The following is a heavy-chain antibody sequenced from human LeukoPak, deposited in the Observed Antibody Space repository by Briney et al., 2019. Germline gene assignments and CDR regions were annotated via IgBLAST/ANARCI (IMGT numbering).Heavy chain of an antibody. CDR3: ARGSYCSGGVCSPVGAFDI. CDR2: IGTAGDT. J-gene: IGHJ3*02. V-gene: IGHV3-13*01. Sequence: GGSLRLSCAASGFTFSTYDMHWVRQVPGKGLEWVSGIGTAGDTYYADSIKGRFTFSRENAKNSLFLQTNGLRVGDTAVYYCARGSYCSGGVCSPVGAFDIWGQGTVVTVSS. D-gene: IGHD2-21*02. CDR1: GFTFSTYD.